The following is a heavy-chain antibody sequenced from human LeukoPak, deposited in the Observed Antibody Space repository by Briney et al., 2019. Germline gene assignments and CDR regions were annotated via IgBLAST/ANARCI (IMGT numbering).Heavy chain of an antibody. D-gene: IGHD3-3*01. CDR2: ISWNSGSI. CDR3: ARDQYDTWSRRGNFDS. V-gene: IGHV3-9*01. J-gene: IGHJ4*02. Sequence: PGGSLRLTCAASGFTFEDYAMHWVRQAPGKGLEWVSGISWNSGSIGYADSVKGRFTISRDNTKNSLYLQMNSLRAEDTAVFYCARDQYDTWSRRGNFDSWGQGTLVIVSS. CDR1: GFTFEDYA.